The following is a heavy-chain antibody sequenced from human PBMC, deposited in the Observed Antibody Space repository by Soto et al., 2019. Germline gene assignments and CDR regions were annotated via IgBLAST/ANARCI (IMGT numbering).Heavy chain of an antibody. D-gene: IGHD6-19*01. CDR2: IIPILGIA. CDR1: GGTFSSYT. V-gene: IGHV1-69*02. J-gene: IGHJ4*02. Sequence: QVQLVQSGAEVKKPGSSVKVSCKASGGTFSSYTISWVRQAPGQGLEWMGRIIPILGIANYAQKFQGRVTITADKSTSTAYMELSSLRSEDTAVYYCARGLRRAVAERYFDYWGQGTLVTVSS. CDR3: ARGLRRAVAERYFDY.